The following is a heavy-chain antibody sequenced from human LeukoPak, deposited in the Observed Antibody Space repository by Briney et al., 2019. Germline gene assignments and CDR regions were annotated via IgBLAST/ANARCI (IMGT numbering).Heavy chain of an antibody. V-gene: IGHV4-39*01. CDR3: ARHLYGSAWPSWFDP. Sequence: SETLSLTCTVSGGSISSSTYHWGWIRQAPGKGSEWIGSIHYSGSTYYNPSLKSRVTISVDTSKNQFSLKLGSVTAADTAVYYCARHLYGSAWPSWFDPWGQGTLVTVSS. J-gene: IGHJ5*02. CDR2: IHYSGST. D-gene: IGHD6-19*01. CDR1: GGSISSSTYH.